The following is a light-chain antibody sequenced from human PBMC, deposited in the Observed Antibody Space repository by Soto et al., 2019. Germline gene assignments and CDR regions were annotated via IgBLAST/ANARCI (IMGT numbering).Light chain of an antibody. V-gene: IGKV3-15*01. CDR1: QSVSSN. CDR2: GAS. Sequence: EIVMTQSPATLSVSPGERATLSCRASQSVSSNLAWYQQKPGQAPRLLIYGASTRATGIPARFSGSGSGTEFTLTISSLQSGDFAVYYCQQYDNWWTFGQGTKAEIK. CDR3: QQYDNWWT. J-gene: IGKJ1*01.